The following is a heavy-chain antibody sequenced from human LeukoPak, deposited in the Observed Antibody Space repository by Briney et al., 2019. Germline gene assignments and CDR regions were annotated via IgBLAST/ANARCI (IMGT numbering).Heavy chain of an antibody. CDR1: GGSFSGYY. Sequence: KPSETLSLTCAVYGGSFSGYYWSWIRQPPGKGLEWIGEINHSGSTNYNPSLKSRVTISVDTSKNQFSLKLSSVTAADTAVYYCARAGSSYYFDYWGQGTLVTVSS. CDR3: ARAGSSYYFDY. V-gene: IGHV4-34*01. CDR2: INHSGST. D-gene: IGHD6-13*01. J-gene: IGHJ4*02.